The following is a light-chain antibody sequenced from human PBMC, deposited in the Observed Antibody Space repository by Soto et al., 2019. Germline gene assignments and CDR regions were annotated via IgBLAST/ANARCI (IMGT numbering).Light chain of an antibody. Sequence: DIQMTQSPSSLSASLGDRVTITCQASQDIGNSLNWFQQKPGKAPKILIYDASHLETGVPSRFSGSGSVTDFTFSISSLQPEDIATYYCQQFDTVPITFGQGTRLEIK. CDR2: DAS. CDR1: QDIGNS. J-gene: IGKJ5*01. V-gene: IGKV1-33*01. CDR3: QQFDTVPIT.